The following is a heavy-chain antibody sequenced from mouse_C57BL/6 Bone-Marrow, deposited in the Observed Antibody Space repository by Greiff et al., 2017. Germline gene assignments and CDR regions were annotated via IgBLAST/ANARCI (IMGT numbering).Heavy chain of an antibody. CDR1: GYTFTDYY. CDR2: INPNNGGT. CDR3: ARHGSSHWYFDV. Sequence: VQLQQSGPELVKPGASVKISCKASGYTFTDYYMNWVKQSHGKSLEWIGDINPNNGGTSYNQKFKGKATLTVDKSSSTAYMELRSLTSEDSAVYYCARHGSSHWYFDVWGIGTTVTVSS. D-gene: IGHD1-1*01. J-gene: IGHJ1*03. V-gene: IGHV1-26*01.